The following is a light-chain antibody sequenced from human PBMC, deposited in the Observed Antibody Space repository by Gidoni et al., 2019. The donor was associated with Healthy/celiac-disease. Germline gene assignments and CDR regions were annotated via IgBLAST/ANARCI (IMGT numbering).Light chain of an antibody. Sequence: SYELTQPPSVSVSPGQTASITCSGDKLGDKYACWYQQKPGQSPVLVIYQDSKRPSGIPERFSGSNSGNTATLTISGTQAMDEADYYCQAWDSSTMWFGGGTKLTVL. J-gene: IGLJ3*02. CDR1: KLGDKY. CDR3: QAWDSSTMW. V-gene: IGLV3-1*01. CDR2: QDS.